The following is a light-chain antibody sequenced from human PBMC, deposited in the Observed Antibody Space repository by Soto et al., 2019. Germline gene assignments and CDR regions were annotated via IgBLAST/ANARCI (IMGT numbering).Light chain of an antibody. CDR1: QSVSSN. J-gene: IGKJ5*01. CDR2: GAS. V-gene: IGKV3-15*01. CDR3: QQYNNWPMT. Sequence: EILMTQSPATLSVSPGERATLSCRASQSVSSNLAWYQQKPGQAPRLLIYGASTRATGIPARFSGGGSGTEFTLTISSLQSEECAVYYCQQYNNWPMTFGQGTRLEIK.